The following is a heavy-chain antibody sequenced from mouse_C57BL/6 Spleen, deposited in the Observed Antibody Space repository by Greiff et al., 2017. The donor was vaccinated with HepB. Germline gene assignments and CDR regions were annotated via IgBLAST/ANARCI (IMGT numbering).Heavy chain of an antibody. V-gene: IGHV6-3*01. CDR3: TDYVVRGWFAY. J-gene: IGHJ3*01. CDR1: GFTFSNYW. CDR2: IRLKSDNYAT. Sequence: DVMLVESGGGLVQPGGSMKLSCVASGFTFSNYWMNWVRQSPEKGLEWVAQIRLKSDNYATHYAESVKGRFTISRDDSKSSVYLQMNNLRAEDTGIYYCTDYVVRGWFAYWGQGTLVTVSA. D-gene: IGHD1-1*02.